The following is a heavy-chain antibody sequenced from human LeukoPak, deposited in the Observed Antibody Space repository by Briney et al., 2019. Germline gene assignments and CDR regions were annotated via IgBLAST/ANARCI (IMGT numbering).Heavy chain of an antibody. V-gene: IGHV3-23*01. Sequence: GGSLRLSCAASGFTFSNYAMSWVRQAPGKGLEWVSAISRSGTNTYYADSVKGRFTISRDNSKNTLNLQMNSLRVEDTAVYYCAKKGLVGATDLRAFDYWGQGTLVTVSS. J-gene: IGHJ4*02. CDR2: ISRSGTNT. CDR3: AKKGLVGATDLRAFDY. CDR1: GFTFSNYA. D-gene: IGHD1-26*01.